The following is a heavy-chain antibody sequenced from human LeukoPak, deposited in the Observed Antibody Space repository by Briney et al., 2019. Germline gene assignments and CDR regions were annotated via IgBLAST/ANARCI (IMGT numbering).Heavy chain of an antibody. CDR2: IYHNGST. CDR3: ARGSSSWTVFDY. CDR1: GGSISSSNW. D-gene: IGHD6-13*01. Sequence: SETLSLTCAASGGSISSSNWWSWVRQPPGKGLEWIGEIYHNGSTNYNPSLKSRVTISVDKSKNQFSLELSSVTAADTAVYYCARGSSSWTVFDYWGQGTLVTVSS. V-gene: IGHV4-4*02. J-gene: IGHJ4*02.